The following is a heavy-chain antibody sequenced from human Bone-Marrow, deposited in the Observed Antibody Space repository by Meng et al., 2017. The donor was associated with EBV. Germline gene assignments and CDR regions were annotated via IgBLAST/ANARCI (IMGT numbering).Heavy chain of an antibody. Sequence: QVQLVESGGGLVKPGGSPRLCCAASGFTFSDYYMSWIRQAPGKGLEWVSYISSSGSSIYYVDSVKGRFTISRDNAKNSLYLQMDSLRAEDTALYYCARGQGPVEGCFDYWGQGTLVTVSS. CDR1: GFTFSDYY. CDR2: ISSSGSSI. V-gene: IGHV3-11*01. J-gene: IGHJ4*02. CDR3: ARGQGPVEGCFDY. D-gene: IGHD6-19*01.